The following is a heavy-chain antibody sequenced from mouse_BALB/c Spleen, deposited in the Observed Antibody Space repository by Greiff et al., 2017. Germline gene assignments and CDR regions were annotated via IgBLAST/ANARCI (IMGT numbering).Heavy chain of an antibody. CDR2: ISYSGST. V-gene: IGHV3-8*02. CDR3: ARYDGYLYAMDY. D-gene: IGHD2-3*01. Sequence: EVKLVESGPSLVKPSQTLSLTCSVTGDSITSGYWNWIRKFPGNKLEYMGYISYSGSTYYNPSLKSRISITRDTSKNQYYLQLNSVTTEDTATYYCARYDGYLYAMDYWGQGTSVTVSS. CDR1: GDSITSGY. J-gene: IGHJ4*01.